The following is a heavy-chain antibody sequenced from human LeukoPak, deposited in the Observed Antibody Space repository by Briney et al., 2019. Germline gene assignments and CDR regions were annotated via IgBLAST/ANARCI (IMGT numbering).Heavy chain of an antibody. V-gene: IGHV3-23*01. CDR1: GFTFSAYA. Sequence: PGGSLRLSCAASGFTFSAYAMSWVRHAPGKGLEWVSTISGSGGSTYYADSVKGRFTISRDNSKNTLYLQMSSLRAEDTAVYYCAKGRCSGGSCFGRGFDYWGQGTLVTVSS. CDR3: AKGRCSGGSCFGRGFDY. CDR2: ISGSGGST. D-gene: IGHD2-15*01. J-gene: IGHJ4*02.